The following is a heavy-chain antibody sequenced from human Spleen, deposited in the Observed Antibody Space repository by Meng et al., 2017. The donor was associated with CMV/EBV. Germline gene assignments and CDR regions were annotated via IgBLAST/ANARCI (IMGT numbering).Heavy chain of an antibody. CDR1: GFTFHDYA. D-gene: IGHD6-13*01. V-gene: IGHV3-9*01. Sequence: SLKISCETSGFTFHDYAMYWVRQVPGQGLEWVSGISWNSATIGYASSVKGRFTISRDNARNSLYLQMNSLTVEDTALYYCAKHSRIAAPSGYGMDVWGQGTRVTVSS. J-gene: IGHJ6*02. CDR3: AKHSRIAAPSGYGMDV. CDR2: ISWNSATI.